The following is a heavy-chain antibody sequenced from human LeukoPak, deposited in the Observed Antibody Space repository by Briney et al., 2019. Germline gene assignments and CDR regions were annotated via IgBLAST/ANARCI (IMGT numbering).Heavy chain of an antibody. D-gene: IGHD2-15*01. Sequence: GGSLRLPCAASGFTFSSNYMSWVRQAPGKGLEWVSVIYSGGSTYYADSVKGRFTISRDNSKNTLYLQMNSLRAEDTAVYYCARDGYCSGGSCYEWGAFDIWGQGTMVTVSS. CDR1: GFTFSSNY. V-gene: IGHV3-53*01. CDR2: IYSGGST. J-gene: IGHJ3*02. CDR3: ARDGYCSGGSCYEWGAFDI.